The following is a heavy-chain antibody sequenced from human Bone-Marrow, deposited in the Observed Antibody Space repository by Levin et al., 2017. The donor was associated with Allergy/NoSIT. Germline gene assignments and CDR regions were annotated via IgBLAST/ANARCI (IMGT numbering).Heavy chain of an antibody. D-gene: IGHD5-12*01. CDR3: ATDAPYGGYEGGFDY. V-gene: IGHV1-24*01. J-gene: IGHJ4*02. CDR1: GYTLTELS. Sequence: ASVKVSCKVSGYTLTELSMHWVRQAPGKGLEWMGGFDPEDGETIYAQKFQGRVTMTEDTSTDTAYMELSSLRSEDTAVYYCATDAPYGGYEGGFDYWGQGTLVTVSS. CDR2: FDPEDGET.